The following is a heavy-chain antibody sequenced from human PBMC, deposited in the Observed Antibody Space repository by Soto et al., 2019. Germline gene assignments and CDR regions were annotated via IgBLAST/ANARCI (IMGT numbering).Heavy chain of an antibody. CDR2: INTGNGDT. Sequence: ASVKVSCKASGYTFTGYYMHWVRQAPGQRLEWMGWINTGNGDTKSSQSFQGRVTITRDTSASTAYMELSSLRSEDTAVYYCARDTSWADYWGQGTLVTVSS. J-gene: IGHJ4*02. CDR1: GYTFTGYY. CDR3: ARDTSWADY. D-gene: IGHD2-2*01. V-gene: IGHV1-3*04.